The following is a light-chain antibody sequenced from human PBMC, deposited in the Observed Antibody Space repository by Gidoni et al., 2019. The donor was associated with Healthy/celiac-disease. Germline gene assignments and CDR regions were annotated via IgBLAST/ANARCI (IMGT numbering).Light chain of an antibody. J-gene: IGKJ4*01. V-gene: IGKV1-33*01. CDR3: QQYDNLGLT. CDR2: DAS. CDR1: QDLSNY. Sequence: DIQMTQSPSSLSASVGDRVTITCQASQDLSNYLNWYQQKPGKAPKLLIYDASNLETGVPSRFSGSGSGTDFTFTISSLQPEDIATYYCQQYDNLGLTFXGXTKVEIK.